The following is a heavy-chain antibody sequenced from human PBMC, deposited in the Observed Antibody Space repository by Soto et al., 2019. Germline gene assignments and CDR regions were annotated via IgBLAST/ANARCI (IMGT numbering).Heavy chain of an antibody. CDR1: GYTFTSFS. V-gene: IGHV1-3*01. CDR3: ARPNFYIPTAATDIDS. D-gene: IGHD3-9*01. Sequence: ASVKVSCKASGYTFTSFSMHWVRQAPGQRLEWMGWISAGNGNTIYSQKFQGRVTITRDTSASTAYMELSSLRSEDTSVYYCARPNFYIPTAATDIDSWGQENLLTVSS. CDR2: ISAGNGNT. J-gene: IGHJ5*01.